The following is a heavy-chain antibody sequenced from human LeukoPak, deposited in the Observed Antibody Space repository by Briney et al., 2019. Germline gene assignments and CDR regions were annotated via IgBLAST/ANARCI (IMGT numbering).Heavy chain of an antibody. V-gene: IGHV3-30*02. D-gene: IGHD3-3*01. CDR1: GFTFSNYG. J-gene: IGHJ4*02. CDR2: IRYDGSNK. CDR3: AKGDGFGTDH. Sequence: PGGSLRLSCAASGFTFSNYGMHWVRQAPGKGLEWVAFIRYDGSNKYYADPVKGRFTISRDNSKNTLYVQMNSLTTEDTAVYYCAKGDGFGTDHWGQGTLVTVSS.